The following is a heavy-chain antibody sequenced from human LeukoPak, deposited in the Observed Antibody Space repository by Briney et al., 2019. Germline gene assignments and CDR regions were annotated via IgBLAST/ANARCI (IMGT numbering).Heavy chain of an antibody. V-gene: IGHV3-48*04. CDR3: ARDDPPHYDILTGHYPVFAFDI. J-gene: IGHJ3*02. D-gene: IGHD3-9*01. CDR1: GFTFNTYS. CDR2: ISSSSDTI. Sequence: GGSLRLSCAVSGFTFNTYSMNWVRQAPGKGLEWVSYISSSSDTIYYADSVKGRFTISRDNAKNSLYLQMNSLRAEDTAVYYCARDDPPHYDILTGHYPVFAFDIWGQGTMVTVSS.